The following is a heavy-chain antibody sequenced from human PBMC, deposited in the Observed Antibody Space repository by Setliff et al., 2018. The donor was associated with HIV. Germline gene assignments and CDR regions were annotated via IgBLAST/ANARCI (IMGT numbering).Heavy chain of an antibody. J-gene: IGHJ4*02. CDR3: AASVADYGKGGGMGY. CDR2: IYHSGTT. D-gene: IGHD3-10*01. Sequence: SETLSLTCTVSGDSITGRWLSWIRQPPGKGLEWTGNIYHSGTTKYNPSLESRVIISIDKSKKHFSLRLSAVTAADTAVYYCAASVADYGKGGGMGYWGQGTLVTVSS. CDR1: GDSITGRW. V-gene: IGHV4-59*11.